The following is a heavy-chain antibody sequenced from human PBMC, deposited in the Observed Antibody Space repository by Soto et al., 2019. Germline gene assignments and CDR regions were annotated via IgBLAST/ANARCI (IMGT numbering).Heavy chain of an antibody. D-gene: IGHD1-26*01. J-gene: IGHJ5*01. CDR3: ASPEGVGATPQQMLDS. Sequence: QVPLVESGGGVVQPGRSLRLSCVASGFTLSNYGMHWVRQAPGTGLEWVAFICYDGSNKYYADSVNGRFSISRDNYKNTLYLQMNRLRSEDTAVYYCASPEGVGATPQQMLDSWGQGTLVTVSS. CDR1: GFTLSNYG. CDR2: ICYDGSNK. V-gene: IGHV3-33*01.